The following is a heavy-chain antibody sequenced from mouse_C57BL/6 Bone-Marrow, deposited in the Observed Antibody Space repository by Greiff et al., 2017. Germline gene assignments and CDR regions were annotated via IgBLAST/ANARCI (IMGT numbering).Heavy chain of an antibody. J-gene: IGHJ2*01. CDR2: ISSGSSTI. Sequence: EVMLVESGGGLVKPGGSLKLSCAASGFTFSDYGMHWVRQAPEKGLEWVAYISSGSSTIYYADTVKGRFTISRDNAKNTLFLQMTSLRSEYTAMYYCARTLYGSTLYYFDYWGQGTTLTVAS. CDR1: GFTFSDYG. D-gene: IGHD1-1*01. V-gene: IGHV5-17*01. CDR3: ARTLYGSTLYYFDY.